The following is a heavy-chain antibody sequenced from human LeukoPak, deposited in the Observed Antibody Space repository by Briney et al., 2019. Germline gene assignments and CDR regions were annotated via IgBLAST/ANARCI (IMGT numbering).Heavy chain of an antibody. CDR3: ATVGFCNTTSCFYYYYGVDV. V-gene: IGHV3-15*01. CDR1: GISFTNAW. D-gene: IGHD2-2*01. Sequence: GGSLSLSCAASGISFTNAWMYWVRQAPGKGLEWVGRIKSKTDGGTTDYAEPVKGRFTISRDDSKNMLYLQMSSLKTEDTAVYFCATVGFCNTTSCFYYYYGVDVWGQGATVTVSS. CDR2: IKSKTDGGTT. J-gene: IGHJ6*02.